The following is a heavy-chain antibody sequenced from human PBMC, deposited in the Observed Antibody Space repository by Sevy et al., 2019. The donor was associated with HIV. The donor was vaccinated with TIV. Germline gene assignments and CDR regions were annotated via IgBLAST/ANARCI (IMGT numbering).Heavy chain of an antibody. CDR2: ISSSSSYI. CDR1: GFTFSSYS. J-gene: IGHJ4*02. D-gene: IGHD4-17*01. CDR3: ARAPGDYDEYY. V-gene: IGHV3-21*01. Sequence: GGSLRLSCAASGFTFSSYSMNWVRQAPGKGLEWVSSISSSSSYIYYAYSVKGRFTISRDNAKNSLYLQMNSLRAEDTAVYYCARAPGDYDEYYWGQGTLVTVSS.